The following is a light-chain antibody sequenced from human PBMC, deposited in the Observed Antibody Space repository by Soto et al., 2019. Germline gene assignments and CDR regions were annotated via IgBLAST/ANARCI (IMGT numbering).Light chain of an antibody. CDR1: SSNIGNNY. CDR2: DNN. Sequence: QDVLTQPPSVSADPGQKVTISCSGSSSNIGNNYVSWYQQLPGTAPKLLIYDNNKRPSGIPDRFSGSKSGTSATLGITGLQTGDEADYYCGTWDSSLSAGRVFGTGTKVTVL. V-gene: IGLV1-51*01. J-gene: IGLJ1*01. CDR3: GTWDSSLSAGRV.